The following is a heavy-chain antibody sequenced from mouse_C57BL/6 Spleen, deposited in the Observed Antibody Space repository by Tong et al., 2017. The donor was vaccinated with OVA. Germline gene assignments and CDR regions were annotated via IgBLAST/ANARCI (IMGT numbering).Heavy chain of an antibody. CDR3: TDYYGSSYDWYFDV. J-gene: IGHJ1*03. V-gene: IGHV1-82*01. CDR2: IYPGDGDT. D-gene: IGHD1-1*01. CDR1: GYAFSSSW. Sequence: VQLQESGPELVKPGASVKISCKASGYAFSSSWMNWVKQRPGKGLEWIGRIYPGDGDTNYNGKFQGKATITADTSYNTAYLQLSSLTSEDTAVYYCTDYYGSSYDWYFDVWGTGTTVTVSS.